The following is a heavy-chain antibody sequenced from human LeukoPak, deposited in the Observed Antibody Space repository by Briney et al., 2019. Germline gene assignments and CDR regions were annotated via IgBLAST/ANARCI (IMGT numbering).Heavy chain of an antibody. CDR1: GGSISSYY. D-gene: IGHD5-18*01. CDR3: ARESWYSYGYAFDY. J-gene: IGHJ4*02. Sequence: PSETLSLTCTVSGGSISSYYWSWIRQPPGKGLEWIGYIYYSGRTNYNPSLKSRVTISVDTSKNQFSLKLSSVTAADTAVYYCARESWYSYGYAFDYWGQGTLVTVSS. V-gene: IGHV4-59*01. CDR2: IYYSGRT.